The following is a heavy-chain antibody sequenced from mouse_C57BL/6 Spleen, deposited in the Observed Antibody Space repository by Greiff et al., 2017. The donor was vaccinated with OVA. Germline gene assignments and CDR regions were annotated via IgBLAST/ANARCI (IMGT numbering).Heavy chain of an antibody. CDR2: INPGSGGT. CDR1: GYAFTNYL. J-gene: IGHJ4*01. Sequence: VQLQQSGAELVRPGTSVKVSCKASGYAFTNYLIEWVKQRPGQGLEWIGVINPGSGGTNYNEKFKGKATLTADKSSSTAYMQLSSLTSEDSAVYFCARGYYGSSSYAMDYWGQGTSVTVSS. CDR3: ARGYYGSSSYAMDY. V-gene: IGHV1-54*01. D-gene: IGHD1-1*01.